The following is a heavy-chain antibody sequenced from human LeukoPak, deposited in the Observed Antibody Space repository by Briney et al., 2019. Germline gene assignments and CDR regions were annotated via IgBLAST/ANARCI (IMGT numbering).Heavy chain of an antibody. CDR1: GFTFSSYS. CDR3: ASGDYVWGSYRRIDY. Sequence: GGSLRLSCAASGFTFSSYSMNWVRQAPGKGLEWVSYISSSSTIYYADSVKGRFTISRDNAKNSLYLQMNSLRDEDTAVYYCASGDYVWGSYRRIDYWGQGTLVTVSS. CDR2: ISSSSTI. V-gene: IGHV3-48*02. J-gene: IGHJ4*02. D-gene: IGHD3-16*02.